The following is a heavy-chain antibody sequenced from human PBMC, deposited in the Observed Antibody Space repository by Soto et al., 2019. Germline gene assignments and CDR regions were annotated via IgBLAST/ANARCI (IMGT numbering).Heavy chain of an antibody. D-gene: IGHD1-7*01. J-gene: IGHJ4*02. CDR3: ASRDPGTSVDY. CDR2: IYRTGST. CDR1: GGSFTSNNW. Sequence: ETLSLTCAVSGGSFTSNNWWTWVRQPPGQGLEWIGEIYRTGSTNYNPSLKSRVTISLDKSENQFSLKVTSLTAADTAVYYCASRDPGTSVDYWGQGTLVTVSS. V-gene: IGHV4-4*02.